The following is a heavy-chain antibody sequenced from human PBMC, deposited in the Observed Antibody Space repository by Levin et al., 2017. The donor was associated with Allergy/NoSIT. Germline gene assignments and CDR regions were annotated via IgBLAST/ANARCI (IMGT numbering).Heavy chain of an antibody. CDR2: IVGSGAVT. CDR1: GFTFSAYV. J-gene: IGHJ4*02. CDR3: ARKYGRDHPCFDY. Sequence: GGSLRLSCAASGFTFSAYVVSWVRQAPGKGLEWVSGIVGSGAVTSYADSVKGRFTISRDNSKNTLYLQMNSLRAEDTAVYYCARKYGRDHPCFDYWGQGTLVTVSS. V-gene: IGHV3-23*01. D-gene: IGHD1-14*01.